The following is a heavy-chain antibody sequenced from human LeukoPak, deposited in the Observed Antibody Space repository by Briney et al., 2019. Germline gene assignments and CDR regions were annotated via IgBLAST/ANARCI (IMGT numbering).Heavy chain of an antibody. J-gene: IGHJ5*02. CDR1: GGSISSYY. CDR3: ASYVVPAAIEVVNWFDP. CDR2: IYTSGST. Sequence: PSETLSLTCTVSGGSISSYYWSWVRQPPGKGLEWIGYIYTSGSTNYNPSFKSRVTISVDTSKNQLSLKLSSVPAADTAVYYCASYVVPAAIEVVNWFDPWGQGTLVTVSS. D-gene: IGHD2-2*01. V-gene: IGHV4-4*09.